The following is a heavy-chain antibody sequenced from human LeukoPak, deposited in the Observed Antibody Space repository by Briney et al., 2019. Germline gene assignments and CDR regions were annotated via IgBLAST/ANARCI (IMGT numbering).Heavy chain of an antibody. J-gene: IGHJ4*02. D-gene: IGHD3-22*01. CDR3: ARGTRGYYDSSGYYYGY. CDR2: INHSGST. CDR1: GESFSGYY. V-gene: IGHV4-34*01. Sequence: PSETLSLTCAVYGESFSGYYWSWIRQPPGKGLEWIGEINHSGSTNYNPSLKSRVTISVDTSKNQFSLKLSSVTAADTAVYYCARGTRGYYDSSGYYYGYWGQGALVTVSS.